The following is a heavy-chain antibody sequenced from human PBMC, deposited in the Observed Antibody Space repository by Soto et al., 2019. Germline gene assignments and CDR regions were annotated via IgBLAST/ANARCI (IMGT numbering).Heavy chain of an antibody. V-gene: IGHV3-23*01. CDR1: GLSLSDFA. CDR3: AKNMAGPADWFDP. CDR2: LSYTNTNS. J-gene: IGHJ5*02. Sequence: GSLRLFAAPAGLSLSDFAINWIRQAPGKGLEWVSTLSYTNTNSYYANSVKGRFSISRDNSKKMLYLEMNSLRAEDTAIYYWAKNMAGPADWFDPWGQGTLVTVSA. D-gene: IGHD3-10*01.